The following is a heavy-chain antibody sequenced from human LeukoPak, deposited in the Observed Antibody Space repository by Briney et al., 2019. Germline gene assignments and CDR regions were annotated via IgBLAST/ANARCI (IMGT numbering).Heavy chain of an antibody. D-gene: IGHD1-1*01. CDR1: GYTLTELS. CDR3: ATDFPPGPRTESDP. Sequence: GASVKVSCKVSGYTLTELSMHWVRQAPGKGLEWMGGFDPEDGETIYAQKFQGRVTMTEDTSTDTAYMELSSLRSEDTAVYYCATDFPPGPRTESDPWGQGTLVTVSS. CDR2: FDPEDGET. V-gene: IGHV1-24*01. J-gene: IGHJ5*02.